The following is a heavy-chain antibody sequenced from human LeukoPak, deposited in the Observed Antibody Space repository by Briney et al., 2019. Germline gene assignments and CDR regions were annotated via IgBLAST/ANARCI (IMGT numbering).Heavy chain of an antibody. V-gene: IGHV4-39*01. CDR3: ARLTGIVGATDY. D-gene: IGHD1-26*01. Sequence: SETLSLTCTVSGGSISSYYWGWIRQPPGTGLEWIGSIYYSGSTYYNPSLKSRVTISVDTSKNQFSLKLSSVTAADTAVYYCARLTGIVGATDYWGQGTLVTVSS. CDR1: GGSISSYY. CDR2: IYYSGST. J-gene: IGHJ4*02.